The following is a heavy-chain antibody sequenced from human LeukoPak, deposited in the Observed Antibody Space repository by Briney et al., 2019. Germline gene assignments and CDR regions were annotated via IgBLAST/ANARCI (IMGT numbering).Heavy chain of an antibody. CDR1: GFTFSHYI. D-gene: IGHD3-16*01. CDR2: ISYGGTNK. Sequence: GGSLRLSCAASGFTFSHYIMHWVRQAPGKGLEWVAVISYGGTNKYYADSVKGRFTISRDDSKNTLYLQMDSLRAEDTAVYYCAKKLIHYDGNGFVDYWGQGILVTASS. CDR3: AKKLIHYDGNGFVDY. J-gene: IGHJ4*02. V-gene: IGHV3-30*18.